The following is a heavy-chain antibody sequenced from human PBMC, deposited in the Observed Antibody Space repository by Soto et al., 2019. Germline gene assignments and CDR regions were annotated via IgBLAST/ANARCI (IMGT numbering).Heavy chain of an antibody. CDR3: ARVKRDYDILTGYSDY. J-gene: IGHJ4*02. CDR2: IYYSGST. CDR1: GGSISSGDYY. D-gene: IGHD3-9*01. Sequence: SETLSLTCTVSGGSISSGDYYWSWIRQPPGKGLEWIGYIYYSGSTYYNPSLKSRVTISVDTSKNQFSLKLSSVTVADTAVYYCARVKRDYDILTGYSDYWGQGTLVTVSS. V-gene: IGHV4-30-4*01.